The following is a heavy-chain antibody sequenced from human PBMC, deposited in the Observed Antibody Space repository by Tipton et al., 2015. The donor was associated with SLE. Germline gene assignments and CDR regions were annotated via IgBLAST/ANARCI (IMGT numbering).Heavy chain of an antibody. J-gene: IGHJ4*02. V-gene: IGHV4-38-2*01. CDR3: ARIQKLTLIAAQVDY. CDR2: INHSGST. CDR1: SYSIYNGFY. D-gene: IGHD6-6*01. Sequence: TLSLTCSVSSYSIYNGFYWGWIRQSPGKGLEWIGEINHSGSTNYNPSLKSRVTISVDTSKNQFSLRLSSVTAADTAVYYCARIQKLTLIAAQVDYWGQGTLVTVSS.